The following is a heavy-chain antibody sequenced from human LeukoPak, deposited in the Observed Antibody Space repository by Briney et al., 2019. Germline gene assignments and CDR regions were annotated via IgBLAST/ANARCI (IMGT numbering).Heavy chain of an antibody. CDR1: GYTFTGYY. D-gene: IGHD5-12*01. V-gene: IGHV1-2*02. CDR2: INPNSGGT. Sequence: ASVKVSCKASGYTFTGYYMHWVRQAPGQGLEWMGWINPNSGGTNYAQKFQGRVTMTRDTSISTVYMELSRLRSDDTAVYYCAGSSGYEPRGAFDIWGQGTMVTVSS. J-gene: IGHJ3*02. CDR3: AGSSGYEPRGAFDI.